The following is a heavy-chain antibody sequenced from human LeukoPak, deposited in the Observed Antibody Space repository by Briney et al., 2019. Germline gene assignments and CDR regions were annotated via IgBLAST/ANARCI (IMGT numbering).Heavy chain of an antibody. CDR3: ARETMGADIVVVPTPFDAFDL. CDR2: IKQDGSEK. Sequence: GGSLRLSCAAPGFTFSRYWMSWVRQAPGKGLEWVANIKQDGSEKYYVDSVKGRFTISRDNAKNSMYLQMNSLRAEDTAVYYCARETMGADIVVVPTPFDAFDLWGQGTMVTVSS. CDR1: GFTFSRYW. D-gene: IGHD2-2*01. V-gene: IGHV3-7*01. J-gene: IGHJ3*01.